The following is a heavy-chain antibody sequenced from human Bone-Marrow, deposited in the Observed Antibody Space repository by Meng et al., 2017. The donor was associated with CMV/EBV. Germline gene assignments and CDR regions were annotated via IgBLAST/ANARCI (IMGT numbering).Heavy chain of an antibody. CDR1: GFTFSSYW. J-gene: IGHJ3*02. CDR2: INSDGSST. V-gene: IGHV3-74*01. D-gene: IGHD3-3*01. Sequence: SCAASGFTFSSYWMHWVRQAPGKGLVWVSRINSDGSSTSYADSVKGRFTISRDNAKNTLYLQMNSLRAEDTAVYYCASPYYDFWSGPYAFDIWGQGTMVTVSS. CDR3: ASPYYDFWSGPYAFDI.